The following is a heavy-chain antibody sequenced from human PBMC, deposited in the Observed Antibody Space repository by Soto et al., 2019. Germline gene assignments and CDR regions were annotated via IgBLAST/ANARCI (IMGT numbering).Heavy chain of an antibody. Sequence: QVQLVQSGAEVKKPGASVKVSCKAVGYTFINYGIGWVRQAPGQGLEWMGWISDYNGNTNYEKEFQGRVTMTTDTSTRTAYMELKSLRSDDTAVYYCAREGYYSGSGSYSPPRYYGMDVWGQGTTVTVSS. J-gene: IGHJ6*02. V-gene: IGHV1-18*01. D-gene: IGHD3-10*01. CDR2: ISDYNGNT. CDR1: GYTFINYG. CDR3: AREGYYSGSGSYSPPRYYGMDV.